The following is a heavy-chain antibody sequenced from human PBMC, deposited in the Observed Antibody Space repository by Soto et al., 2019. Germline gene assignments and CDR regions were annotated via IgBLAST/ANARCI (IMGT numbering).Heavy chain of an antibody. CDR3: ARPYSGSRRYFDY. J-gene: IGHJ4*02. Sequence: SQTLSLTCTVSGGSISSSSYYWGWIRQPPGKGLEWIGSIYYSGSTYYNPSLKSRVTISVDTSKNQFSLKLSSVTAADTAVYYCARPYSGSRRYFDYWGQGTLVTVSS. V-gene: IGHV4-39*01. CDR1: GGSISSSSYY. CDR2: IYYSGST. D-gene: IGHD1-26*01.